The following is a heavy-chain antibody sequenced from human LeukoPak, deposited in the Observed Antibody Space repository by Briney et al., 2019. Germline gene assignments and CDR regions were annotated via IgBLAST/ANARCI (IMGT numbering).Heavy chain of an antibody. CDR3: ARHRSGGSQDDAFDI. J-gene: IGHJ3*02. Sequence: GGSLRLSCAASGFIFSSFWMSWVRQAPGKGLEWVASIKEDGSEKYYVDSVKGRFTISRQNAKNSLFLQMNSLRAEDTAVYYCARHRSGGSQDDAFDIWGQGTLVTVSS. CDR1: GFIFSSFW. V-gene: IGHV3-7*01. D-gene: IGHD2-15*01. CDR2: IKEDGSEK.